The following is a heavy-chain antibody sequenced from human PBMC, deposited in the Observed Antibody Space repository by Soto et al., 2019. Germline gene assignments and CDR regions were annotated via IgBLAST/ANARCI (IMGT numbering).Heavy chain of an antibody. Sequence: QVQLQESGPGLVKPSGTLSLTCAVSGGSISSSNWWSWVRQPPGKGLEGIGEIYHSGSTNYNPSLKSRVTLSVDKSKNQFSLKLSSVTAADTAVYYCASITVTTEGMDVWGQGTTVTVSS. CDR3: ASITVTTEGMDV. V-gene: IGHV4-4*02. CDR1: GGSISSSNW. CDR2: IYHSGST. J-gene: IGHJ6*02. D-gene: IGHD4-17*01.